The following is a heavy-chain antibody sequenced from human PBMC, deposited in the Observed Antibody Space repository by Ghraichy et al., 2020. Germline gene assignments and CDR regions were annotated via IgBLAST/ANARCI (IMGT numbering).Heavy chain of an antibody. V-gene: IGHV3-30*04. D-gene: IGHD2-21*01. CDR3: ARATREWVVLIYGVDV. J-gene: IGHJ6*02. Sequence: LSLTCADSGFTFSGYSMHWVRQAPGKGLEWVAEISDAGSNDYYVVSVKGRFSISRDNSKNTLYLQMNSLGPEDTAVYYCARATREWVVLIYGVDVWGQGTTVIVS. CDR1: GFTFSGYS. CDR2: ISDAGSND.